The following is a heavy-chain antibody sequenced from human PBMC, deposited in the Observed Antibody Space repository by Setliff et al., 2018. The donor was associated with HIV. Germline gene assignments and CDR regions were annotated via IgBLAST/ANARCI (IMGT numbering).Heavy chain of an antibody. J-gene: IGHJ4*02. D-gene: IGHD3-10*01. CDR3: ARGSRYYGSGSPDH. V-gene: IGHV3-7*01. Sequence: GGSLRLSCAASGFTFSSYWMTWVRQAPGKGLDWVANINEDGSEKYYLDSVKGRFTISRDNVKNSLYLQMNGLRAEDTAVYYCARGSRYYGSGSPDHWGQGTLVTVSS. CDR2: INEDGSEK. CDR1: GFTFSSYW.